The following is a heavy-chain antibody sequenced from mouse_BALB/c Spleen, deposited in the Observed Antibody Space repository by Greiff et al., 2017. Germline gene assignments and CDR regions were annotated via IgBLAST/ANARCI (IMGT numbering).Heavy chain of an antibody. Sequence: DVMLVESGGGLVKPGGSLKLSCAASGFTFSSYAMSWVRQTPEKRLEWVASISSGGSTYYPDSVKGRFTISRDNARNILYLQMSSLRSEDTAMYYCARVKFYYDYDNAMDYWGQGTSVTVSS. J-gene: IGHJ4*01. CDR3: ARVKFYYDYDNAMDY. CDR1: GFTFSSYA. V-gene: IGHV5-6-5*01. CDR2: ISSGGST. D-gene: IGHD2-4*01.